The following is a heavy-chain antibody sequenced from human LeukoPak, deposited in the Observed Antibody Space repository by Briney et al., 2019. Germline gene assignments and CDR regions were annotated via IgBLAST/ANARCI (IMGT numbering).Heavy chain of an antibody. Sequence: GGSLRLSCAASGFTFSSYGMHWVRQAPGKGLEWVSAISGSGGSTYYADSVKGRFTISRDNSKNTLYLQMNSLRAEDTAVYYCAKVPNPYYDFWSGYPEYFQHWGQGTLVTVSS. J-gene: IGHJ1*01. CDR1: GFTFSSYG. CDR2: ISGSGGST. D-gene: IGHD3-3*01. CDR3: AKVPNPYYDFWSGYPEYFQH. V-gene: IGHV3-23*01.